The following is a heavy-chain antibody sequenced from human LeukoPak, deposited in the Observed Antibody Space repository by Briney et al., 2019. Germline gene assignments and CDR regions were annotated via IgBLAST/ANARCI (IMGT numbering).Heavy chain of an antibody. J-gene: IGHJ6*02. D-gene: IGHD3-22*01. CDR3: AGNYCDSSGSTPFWGMDV. V-gene: IGHV5-51*01. CDR2: IYPGDSDT. CDR1: GYSFTSYW. Sequence: GASLQSPSQGSGYSFTSYWIGWVRRMPGKGREWRGSIYPGDSDTRYSPSLQGQVTMSADKSISTAYLQWSSLKPCDTAMYYCAGNYCDSSGSTPFWGMDVWGQGTTVTVSS.